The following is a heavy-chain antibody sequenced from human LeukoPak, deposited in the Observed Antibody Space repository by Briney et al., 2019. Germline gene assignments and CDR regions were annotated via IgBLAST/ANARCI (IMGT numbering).Heavy chain of an antibody. D-gene: IGHD2-8*01. Sequence: GGSLRLSCVASGFPFTDFAMNWVRQVPGKGPEGVSHIGGGGVDREYEESVKGRFTVSRDNSRNSLYLQMNSLRGEDTAIYYCVKDSIERNGVYDAFDVWGQGTKVTVAS. CDR2: IGGGGVDR. CDR3: VKDSIERNGVYDAFDV. J-gene: IGHJ3*01. CDR1: GFPFTDFA. V-gene: IGHV3-23*01.